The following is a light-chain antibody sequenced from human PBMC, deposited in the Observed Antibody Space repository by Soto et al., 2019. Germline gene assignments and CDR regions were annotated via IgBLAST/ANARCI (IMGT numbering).Light chain of an antibody. J-gene: IGKJ2*01. Sequence: DIQMTQSPSTLSASVGDGVTITCRASQSIGSWLAWYQQKPGKAPKLLIYKATNLQSGVPSRFSGSGSGTDFSLPISSLQPVDSATYFCQHYNDFQYTFGPGTKLEI. CDR3: QHYNDFQYT. CDR2: KAT. CDR1: QSIGSW. V-gene: IGKV1-5*03.